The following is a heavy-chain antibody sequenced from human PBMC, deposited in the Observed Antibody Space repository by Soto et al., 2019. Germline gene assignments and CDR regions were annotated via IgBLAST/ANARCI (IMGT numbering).Heavy chain of an antibody. V-gene: IGHV4-31*03. Sequence: ASETLSLTCTVSGGSISSGGYYWSWIRQHPGKGLEWIGYIYYSGSTYYNPSLKSRVTISVDTSKNRFSLKLSSVTAADTAVYYCARGAGRGYSYGNWFDPWGQGTLVTVSS. CDR3: ARGAGRGYSYGNWFDP. CDR2: IYYSGST. D-gene: IGHD5-18*01. CDR1: GGSISSGGYY. J-gene: IGHJ5*02.